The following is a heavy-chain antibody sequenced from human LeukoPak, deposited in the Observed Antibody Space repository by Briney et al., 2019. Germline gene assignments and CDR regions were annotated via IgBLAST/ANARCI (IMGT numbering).Heavy chain of an antibody. V-gene: IGHV3-7*01. CDR3: ARDHEPYDAFDI. D-gene: IGHD1-14*01. J-gene: IGHJ3*02. CDR1: GFTVSSYW. Sequence: GWSLRLSCAASGFTVSSYWMSWVRQAPGKGLEWVANIKQDGSEKYYVDSVKGRFTISRDNAKNSLYLQMNSLRAEDTAVYYCARDHEPYDAFDIWGQVTMVTVSS. CDR2: IKQDGSEK.